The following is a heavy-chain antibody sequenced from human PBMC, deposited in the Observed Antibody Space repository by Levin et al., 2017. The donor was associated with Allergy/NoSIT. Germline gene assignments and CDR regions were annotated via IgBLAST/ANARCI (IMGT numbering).Heavy chain of an antibody. CDR2: VTVSSRDT. CDR1: GFTFANSV. Sequence: QAGESLKISCATSGFTFANSVMTWVRQAPGKGLEWVSTVTVSSRDTLYADSVKGRFTIFRDDSKSTLFLQMDSLRAEDTAVYYCTKEGKTTCDYWGQGSLVTVSS. CDR3: TKEGKTTCDY. V-gene: IGHV3-23*01. J-gene: IGHJ4*02. D-gene: IGHD1-1*01.